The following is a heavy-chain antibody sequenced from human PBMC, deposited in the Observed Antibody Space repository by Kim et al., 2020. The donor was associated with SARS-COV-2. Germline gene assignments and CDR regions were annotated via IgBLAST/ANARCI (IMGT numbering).Heavy chain of an antibody. CDR1: GGTFSSYA. D-gene: IGHD2-2*01. CDR3: ARGRGYTCSSTSCYAPRANYYGMDV. J-gene: IGHJ6*02. Sequence: SVKVSCKASGGTFSSYAISWVRQAPGQGLEWMGGIIPIFGTANYAQKFQGRVTITADESTSTAYMELSSLRSEDTAVYYCARGRGYTCSSTSCYAPRANYYGMDVWGQGTTVTVSS. CDR2: IIPIFGTA. V-gene: IGHV1-69*13.